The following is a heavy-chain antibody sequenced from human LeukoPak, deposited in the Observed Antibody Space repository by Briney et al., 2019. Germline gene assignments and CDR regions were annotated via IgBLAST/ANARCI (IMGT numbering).Heavy chain of an antibody. CDR1: GFTFSSYE. Sequence: GGSLRLSCAASGFTFSSYEMNWVRQAPGKGLEWVSYISSSGSTIYYSDSVKGRFTMSRDNAKNSLYLQMNSLRAEDTAVYYCAKDFRPPQYSSGWYPVNWFDPWGQGTLVTVSS. V-gene: IGHV3-48*03. J-gene: IGHJ5*02. CDR3: AKDFRPPQYSSGWYPVNWFDP. D-gene: IGHD6-19*01. CDR2: ISSSGSTI.